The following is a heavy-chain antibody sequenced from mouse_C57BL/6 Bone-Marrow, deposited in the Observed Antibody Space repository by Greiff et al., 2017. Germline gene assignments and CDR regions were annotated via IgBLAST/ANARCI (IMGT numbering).Heavy chain of an antibody. D-gene: IGHD4-1*01. CDR1: GYTFTSYW. Sequence: QVQLQQPGAELVKPGASVKMSCKASGYTFTSYWITWVKQRPGQGLEWIGDIYPTSGRTNYNEKFMSKAILTVDTSSTTAYMQLSSLTSEDSAVFYCARSGPLGRSCDYWGQGTTLTVSS. J-gene: IGHJ2*01. V-gene: IGHV1-55*01. CDR3: ARSGPLGRSCDY. CDR2: IYPTSGRT.